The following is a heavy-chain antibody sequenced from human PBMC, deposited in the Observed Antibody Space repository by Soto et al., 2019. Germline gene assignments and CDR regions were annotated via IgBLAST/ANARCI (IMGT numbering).Heavy chain of an antibody. CDR3: ARGQYYYGSGSYYKGDYSYYMDV. CDR2: IWYDGSNK. V-gene: IGHV3-33*01. D-gene: IGHD3-10*01. J-gene: IGHJ6*03. Sequence: QVQLVESGGGVVQPGRSLRLSCAASGFTFSSYGMHWVRQAPGKGLEWVAVIWYDGSNKYYADSVKGRFTISRDNSKNPLYLQMNSLRAEDTAVYYCARGQYYYGSGSYYKGDYSYYMDVWGKGTTVTVSS. CDR1: GFTFSSYG.